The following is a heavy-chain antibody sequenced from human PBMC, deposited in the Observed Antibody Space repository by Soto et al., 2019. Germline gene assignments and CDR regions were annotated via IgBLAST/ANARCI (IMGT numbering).Heavy chain of an antibody. V-gene: IGHV3-23*01. CDR3: AKDQRVRGVTSFDY. J-gene: IGHJ4*02. Sequence: XGSLILSFAASGFTFSSYAMSWVRQAPGKGLEWVSSITGGGSTYYADSVKGRFTISRDNSKNTLSLQMNSLRAEDTAVYSCAKDQRVRGVTSFDYWGQGTLVTVSS. D-gene: IGHD3-10*01. CDR2: ITGGGST. CDR1: GFTFSSYA.